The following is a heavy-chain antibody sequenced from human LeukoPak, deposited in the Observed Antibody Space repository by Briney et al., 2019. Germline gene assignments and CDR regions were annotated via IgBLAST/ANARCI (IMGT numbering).Heavy chain of an antibody. CDR2: ITGTGFDT. J-gene: IGHJ5*02. Sequence: GGSLRLSCAAPGFTFDNHAMTWLRQAPGKGLHHVSLITGTGFDTYTANSVKGRFITSRDNSKNSLYLRLNSLRPEDTAMYYCAKMAIAKGATQGRGFLQFDLWGQGTLVTVSS. V-gene: IGHV3-23*01. CDR1: GFTFDNHA. D-gene: IGHD2-21*01. CDR3: AKMAIAKGATQGRGFLQFDL.